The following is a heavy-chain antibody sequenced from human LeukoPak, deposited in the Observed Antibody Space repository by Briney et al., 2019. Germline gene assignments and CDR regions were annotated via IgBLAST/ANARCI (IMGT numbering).Heavy chain of an antibody. D-gene: IGHD2-2*01. CDR3: AREAVVVPAAYFDY. CDR1: GYTFTGYY. V-gene: IGHV1-2*02. CDR2: INPNSGGT. J-gene: IGHJ4*02. Sequence: ASVKVSCKASGYTFTGYYMHWVRQAPGQGLEWMGWINPNSGGTNYAQKFQSRVTMTRDTSISTAYMELSRLRSDDTAVYYCAREAVVVPAAYFDYWGQGTLVTVSS.